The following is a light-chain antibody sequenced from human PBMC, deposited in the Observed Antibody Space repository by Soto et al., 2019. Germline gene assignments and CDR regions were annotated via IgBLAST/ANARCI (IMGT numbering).Light chain of an antibody. CDR2: GAS. Sequence: EIVLTQSPVTLSVSPGERVTLSCRASQRLSSNLAWYQQRPGQAPRLLIYGASSRATGIPDRFSGSGSGTDFTLTISSLQPDDFATYYCQQYNSYSWTFGQGTKV. J-gene: IGKJ1*01. CDR3: QQYNSYSWT. CDR1: QRLSSN. V-gene: IGKV3D-15*01.